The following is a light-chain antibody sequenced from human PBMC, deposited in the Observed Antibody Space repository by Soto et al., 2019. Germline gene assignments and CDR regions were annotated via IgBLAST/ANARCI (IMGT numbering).Light chain of an antibody. J-gene: IGKJ5*01. CDR2: GAS. CDR3: KQYKNGPPIT. CDR1: QRVSSN. V-gene: IGKV3-15*01. Sequence: EIVRTQSPATLSVSPRERATLACRASQRVSSNLACYQQNPGQAPRLLSYGASTRANGIPARFSGSGSGTELLLTIVSLHYEDFAVYYCKQYKNGPPITFGQGTRLDIK.